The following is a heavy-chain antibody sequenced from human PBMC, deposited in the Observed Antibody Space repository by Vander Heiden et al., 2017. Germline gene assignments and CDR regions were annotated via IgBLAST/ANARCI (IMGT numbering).Heavy chain of an antibody. CDR3: ARDKDDDDSSGLPNFDF. CDR2: TYYRSKWYN. V-gene: IGHV6-1*01. Sequence: QVQLQQSGPGLVKPSQTLSLTCAISGDSVSSNSPAWNWIRQSPSRGLEWLGRTYYRSKWYNDYEVSVKRRITINPDTSKNQFSLQMNSVTTEDTAVDYCARDKDDDDSSGLPNFDFWGQVTMVTVYS. CDR1: GDSVSSNSPA. J-gene: IGHJ4*02. D-gene: IGHD3-22*01.